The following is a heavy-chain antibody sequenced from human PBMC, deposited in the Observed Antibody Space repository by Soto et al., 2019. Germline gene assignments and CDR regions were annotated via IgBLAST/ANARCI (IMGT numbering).Heavy chain of an antibody. CDR2: MNPYSGNT. CDR3: ARCLRYSSGCIDY. D-gene: IGHD6-19*01. J-gene: IGHJ4*02. V-gene: IGHV1-8*01. Sequence: QVQLVQSGAEVKKPGASVKVSCKASGYTFTSYDINWVRQATGQGLEWMGWMNPYSGNTGYAQKFQGRVTMTSNTSISTAYMELSSLRSDDTAVYYCARCLRYSSGCIDYWGQGTLVTVSS. CDR1: GYTFTSYD.